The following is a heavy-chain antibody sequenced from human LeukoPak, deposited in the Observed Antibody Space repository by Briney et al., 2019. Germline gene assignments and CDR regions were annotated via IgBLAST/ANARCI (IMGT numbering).Heavy chain of an antibody. D-gene: IGHD2-2*01. CDR1: GYTFTVDY. V-gene: IGHV1-2*02. J-gene: IGHJ6*03. CDR2: INPNSGGT. CDR3: ARASGYIVVVPAVGWENANYYMDV. Sequence: GASVTVSCKASGYTFTVDYMYWVRQAPGQGLEWMGWINPNSGGTNYAQKFQGRVTITRDTSISTAYMELSRLRSDDTAVYYCARASGYIVVVPAVGWENANYYMDVWGKGTTVTISS.